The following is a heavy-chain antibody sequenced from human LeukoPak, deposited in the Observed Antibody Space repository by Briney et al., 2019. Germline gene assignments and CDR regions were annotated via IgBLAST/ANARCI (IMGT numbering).Heavy chain of an antibody. J-gene: IGHJ3*01. CDR1: GDSISSYY. D-gene: IGHD2-2*01. V-gene: IGHV4-59*08. Sequence: PSETLSLTCTVSGDSISSYYWSWIRQPPGKGLGWIGYIYYSGSTNYNPSLKSRLTISVDTSNNQLSLKLSSATAADTAVYYCARDVSRTSWTWRWGQGTVVTVSS. CDR3: ARDVSRTSWTWR. CDR2: IYYSGST.